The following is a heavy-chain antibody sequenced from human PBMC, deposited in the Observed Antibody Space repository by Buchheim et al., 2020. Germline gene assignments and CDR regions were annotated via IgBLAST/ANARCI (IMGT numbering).Heavy chain of an antibody. Sequence: QVQLQQWGAGLLKPSETLSLTCAVYGGSFSGYYWSWIRQPPGKGLEWIGEINHSGSTNYNPSLKSRVTISVDTSKNQFSLKLSSVTAADTAVYYCARRWSGYYRTGYYFDYWGQGTL. CDR1: GGSFSGYY. CDR3: ARRWSGYYRTGYYFDY. CDR2: INHSGST. J-gene: IGHJ4*02. V-gene: IGHV4-34*01. D-gene: IGHD3-3*01.